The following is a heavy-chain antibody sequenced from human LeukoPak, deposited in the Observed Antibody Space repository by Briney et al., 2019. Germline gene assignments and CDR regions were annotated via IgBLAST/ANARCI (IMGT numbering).Heavy chain of an antibody. Sequence: SETLSLTCTVSGVSMSAYQWSWVRQSPEKGLEWIGCINTKGETSYNPSLKSRVTTSVDTSKSQFSLRLTSVTAAVTAVYYCATSNDAKIAPFYHWGQGAPVTVSS. CDR1: GVSMSAYQ. CDR3: ATSNDAKIAPFYH. V-gene: IGHV4-4*09. J-gene: IGHJ4*02. CDR2: INTKGET. D-gene: IGHD2-21*01.